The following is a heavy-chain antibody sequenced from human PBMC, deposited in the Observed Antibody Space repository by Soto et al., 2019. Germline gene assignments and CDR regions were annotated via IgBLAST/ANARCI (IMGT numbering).Heavy chain of an antibody. V-gene: IGHV3-23*01. CDR3: AKEPVGPDWYFDL. CDR2: ISGSGGST. CDR1: GFTFSSYT. Sequence: PGGSLRLSCAASGFTFSSYTMSWVRQAPGKGLEWVSTISGSGGSTHYADSVKGRFTVSRDNSKNTLYLQMNSLRAEDTAVYNCAKEPVGPDWYFDLWGRGTLVTVS. J-gene: IGHJ2*01.